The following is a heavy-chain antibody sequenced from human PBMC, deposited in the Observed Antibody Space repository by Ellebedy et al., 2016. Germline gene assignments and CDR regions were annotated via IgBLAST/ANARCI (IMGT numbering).Heavy chain of an antibody. CDR1: GFTFSSYA. V-gene: IGHV3-30-3*01. CDR3: ARDSRRSSGCKDY. D-gene: IGHD6-19*01. Sequence: GGSLRLXCAASGFTFSSYAMSWVRQAPGKGLEWVAVISYDGSNKYYADSVKGRFTISRDNSKNTLYLQMNSLRAEDTAVYYCARDSRRSSGCKDYWGQGTLVTVSS. J-gene: IGHJ4*02. CDR2: ISYDGSNK.